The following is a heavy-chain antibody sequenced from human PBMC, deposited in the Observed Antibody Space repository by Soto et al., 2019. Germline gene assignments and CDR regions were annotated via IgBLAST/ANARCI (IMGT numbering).Heavy chain of an antibody. V-gene: IGHV1-69*12. CDR2: IIPIFGTV. D-gene: IGHD5-12*01. CDR3: ARVNHRWLQVWYFDL. J-gene: IGHJ2*01. Sequence: QVQLVQSGAEVKKPGSSVKVSCKASGGTFSNYPISWVRQAPGQGLEWVGGIIPIFGTVNYAQKFQGRVTITADESTSTAYMELSSLRSEETAVYYCARVNHRWLQVWYFDLWGRGTLVTVSS. CDR1: GGTFSNYP.